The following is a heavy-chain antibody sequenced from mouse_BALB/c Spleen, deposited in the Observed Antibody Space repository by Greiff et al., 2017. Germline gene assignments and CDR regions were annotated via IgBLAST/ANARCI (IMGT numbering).Heavy chain of an antibody. D-gene: IGHD2-14*01. J-gene: IGHJ4*01. V-gene: IGHV1-5*01. Sequence: VQLKESGTVLARPGASVKMSCKASGYSFTSYWMHWVKQRPGQGLEWIGAIYPGNSDTSYNQKFKGKAKLTAVTSASTAYMELSSLTNEDSAVYYCTRNPYYRYDVYYAMDYWGQGTSVTVSS. CDR1: GYSFTSYW. CDR2: IYPGNSDT. CDR3: TRNPYYRYDVYYAMDY.